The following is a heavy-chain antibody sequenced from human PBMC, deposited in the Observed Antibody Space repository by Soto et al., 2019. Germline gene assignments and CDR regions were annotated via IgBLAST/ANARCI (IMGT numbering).Heavy chain of an antibody. D-gene: IGHD2-21*02. V-gene: IGHV3-15*07. J-gene: IGHJ4*02. CDR1: GFTFSNAW. CDR2: IKSKTDGGTT. Sequence: GGSLRLSCAASGFTFSNAWMNWVRQAPGKGLEWVGRIKSKTDGGTTDYAAPVKGRFTISRDDSKNTLYLQMNSLKTEDTAVYYCTTDVVVTAHREIDYWGQGTLVTVSS. CDR3: TTDVVVTAHREIDY.